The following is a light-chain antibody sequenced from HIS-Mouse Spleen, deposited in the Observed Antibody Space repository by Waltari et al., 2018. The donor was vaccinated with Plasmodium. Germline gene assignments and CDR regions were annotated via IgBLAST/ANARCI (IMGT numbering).Light chain of an antibody. J-gene: IGLJ3*02. CDR2: EDS. V-gene: IGLV3-10*01. CDR1: ALPKTY. CDR3: YSTDSSGNHRV. Sequence: SYELTQPPSVSVSPGQTAPNTRPGEALPKTYAYWYQQKSGQAPVLVIYEDSKRPSGIPERFSGSSSGTMATLTISGAQVEDEADYYCYSTDSSGNHRVFGGGTKLTVL.